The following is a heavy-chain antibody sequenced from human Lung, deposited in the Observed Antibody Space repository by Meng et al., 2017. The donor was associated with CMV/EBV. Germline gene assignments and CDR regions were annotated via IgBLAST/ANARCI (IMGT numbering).Heavy chain of an antibody. Sequence: GSLRLXXTVSGGSISSYYWSWIRQPPGKGLEWIGYIYYSGSTNYNPSLKSRVTISVDTSKNQFSLKLSSVTAADTAVYYCASTGYSYGYGQVYWGQGTLVTVSS. CDR3: ASTGYSYGYGQVY. D-gene: IGHD5-18*01. V-gene: IGHV4-59*01. CDR2: IYYSGST. CDR1: GGSISSYY. J-gene: IGHJ4*02.